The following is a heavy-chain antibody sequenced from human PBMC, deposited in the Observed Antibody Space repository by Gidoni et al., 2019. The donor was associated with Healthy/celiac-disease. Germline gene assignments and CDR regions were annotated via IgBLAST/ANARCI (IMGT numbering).Heavy chain of an antibody. CDR1: GFTFSDFY. CDR2: ISSSGSTI. D-gene: IGHD3-16*01. Sequence: QVQLVESGGGLVKPGGSLRLSCAASGFTFSDFYMSWILQAPGKGLEWVSYISSSGSTIYYADSVKGRFTISRDNAKNSLYLQMNSLRAEDTAVYYCARVHWGGSYELPAPNLDYWGQGTLVTVSS. J-gene: IGHJ4*02. CDR3: ARVHWGGSYELPAPNLDY. V-gene: IGHV3-11*01.